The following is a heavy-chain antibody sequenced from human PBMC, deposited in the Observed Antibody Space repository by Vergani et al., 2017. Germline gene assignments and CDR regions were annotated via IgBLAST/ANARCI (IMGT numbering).Heavy chain of an antibody. Sequence: QLQLQESGPGLVKPSETLYLTCTVSGGSISSSSYYWGWIRQPPGKGLEWIGSIYYSGSTCYNPSLKSRVTISVDTSKNQFSQKLSSVTAADTAVYYCARATGDSSGYGAFDIWGQGTMVTVSS. CDR3: ARATGDSSGYGAFDI. J-gene: IGHJ3*02. V-gene: IGHV4-39*07. CDR2: IYYSGST. CDR1: GGSISSSSYY. D-gene: IGHD3-22*01.